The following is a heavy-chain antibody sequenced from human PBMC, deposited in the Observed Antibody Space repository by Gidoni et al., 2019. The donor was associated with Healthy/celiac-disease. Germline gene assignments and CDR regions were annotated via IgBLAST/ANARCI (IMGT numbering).Heavy chain of an antibody. CDR3: AKGGGYYYDSSGYGYYFDY. Sequence: EVQLLESGGGLVQPGGSLSLSCAASGFTFSSYALSWVRQAPGKGLEWVSAISGSGGSTYYADSVKGRFTISRDNSKNTLYLQMNSLRAEDTAVYYCAKGGGYYYDSSGYGYYFDYWGQGTLVTVSS. D-gene: IGHD3-22*01. CDR2: ISGSGGST. V-gene: IGHV3-23*01. J-gene: IGHJ4*02. CDR1: GFTFSSYA.